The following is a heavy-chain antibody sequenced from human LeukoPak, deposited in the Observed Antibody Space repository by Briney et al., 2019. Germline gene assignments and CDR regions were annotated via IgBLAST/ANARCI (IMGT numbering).Heavy chain of an antibody. Sequence: GGSLRLSCAASGFTFSSYAMSWVRQAPGKGLEWVSAISGSGGSTYYADSVKGRFTISRDNAKNSLYLQMNSLRAEDTAVYYCARARTTVTSPADYWGQGTLVTVSS. CDR1: GFTFSSYA. V-gene: IGHV3-23*01. D-gene: IGHD4-17*01. CDR3: ARARTTVTSPADY. CDR2: ISGSGGST. J-gene: IGHJ4*02.